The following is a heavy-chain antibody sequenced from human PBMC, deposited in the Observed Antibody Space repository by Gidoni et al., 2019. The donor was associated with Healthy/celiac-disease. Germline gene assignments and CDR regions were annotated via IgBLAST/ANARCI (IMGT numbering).Heavy chain of an antibody. V-gene: IGHV4-59*01. J-gene: IGHJ1*01. D-gene: IGHD3-22*01. CDR3: ASYDSSGYYSPIGYFQH. CDR2: IYYSGST. Sequence: QVQLQESGPGLVKPSETLSLTCTVSGGSISSYYWSWIRQPPGKGLEWIGYIYYSGSTNYNPSLKSRVTISVDTSKNQFSLKLSSVTAADTAVYYCASYDSSGYYSPIGYFQHWGQGTLVTVSS. CDR1: GGSISSYY.